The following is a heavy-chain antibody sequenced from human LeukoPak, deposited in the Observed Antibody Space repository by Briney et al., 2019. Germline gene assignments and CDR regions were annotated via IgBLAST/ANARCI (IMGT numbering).Heavy chain of an antibody. J-gene: IGHJ5*02. CDR1: GGSISSYY. CDR3: ARVRYYYDSSGYYNWFDP. Sequence: SETLSLTCTVSGGSISSYYWSWIRQPGGKGREWIGRIYSSGSTNYHPSLKSRVTMSVDTTKNQFSLKQSSVTAADTAVYFCARVRYYYDSSGYYNWFDPWGQGTLVTVSS. D-gene: IGHD3-22*01. V-gene: IGHV4-4*07. CDR2: IYSSGST.